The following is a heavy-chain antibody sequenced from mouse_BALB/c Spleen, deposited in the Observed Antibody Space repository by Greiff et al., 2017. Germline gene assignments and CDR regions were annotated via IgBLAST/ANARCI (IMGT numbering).Heavy chain of an antibody. J-gene: IGHJ2*01. V-gene: IGHV14-1*02. Sequence: VQLKESGAELVRPGALVKLSCKASGFNIKDYYMHWVKQRPEQGLEWIGWIDPENGNTIYDPKFQGKASITADTSSNTAYLQLSSLTSEDTAVYYCASGGNLYYFDYWGQGTTLTVSS. CDR2: IDPENGNT. CDR3: ASGGNLYYFDY. D-gene: IGHD1-1*02. CDR1: GFNIKDYY.